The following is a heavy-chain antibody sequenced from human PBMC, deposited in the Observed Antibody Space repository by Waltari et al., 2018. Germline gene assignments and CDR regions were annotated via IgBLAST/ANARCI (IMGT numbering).Heavy chain of an antibody. Sequence: QVQLQQWGAGLLKPSETLSLTCAVYGGSFSGYYWSWIRQPPGKGLEWIGEINPSGSTNYNPSLKSRVTISVDTSKNQFSLKLSSVTAADTAVYYCARANTIFGVVIQYYYYMDVWGNGTTVTVSS. V-gene: IGHV4-34*01. CDR2: INPSGST. CDR3: ARANTIFGVVIQYYYYMDV. CDR1: GGSFSGYY. D-gene: IGHD3-3*01. J-gene: IGHJ6*03.